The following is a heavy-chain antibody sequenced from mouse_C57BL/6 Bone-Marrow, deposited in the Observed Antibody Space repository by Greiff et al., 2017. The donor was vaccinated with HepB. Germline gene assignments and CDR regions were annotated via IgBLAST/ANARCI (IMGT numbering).Heavy chain of an antibody. CDR2: IDPEDGET. V-gene: IGHV14-2*01. D-gene: IGHD1-1*01. J-gene: IGHJ2*01. Sequence: VQLQQSGAELVKPGASVKLSCTASGFNIKDYYMHWVEQRTEQGLEWIGRIDPEDGETKYAPKFQGKATITANTSSNTAYLQLSRLTSEDTTVLYCASYYYGYYFDYWGQGTTLTVSS. CDR3: ASYYYGYYFDY. CDR1: GFNIKDYY.